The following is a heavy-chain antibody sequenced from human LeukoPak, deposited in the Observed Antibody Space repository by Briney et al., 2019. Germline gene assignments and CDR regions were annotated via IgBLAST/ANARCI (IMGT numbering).Heavy chain of an antibody. CDR2: IYHSGST. D-gene: IGHD3-3*01. V-gene: IGHV4-38-2*01. Sequence: GSLRLSCAASGFTFSSYNMNWVRQPPGKGLEWIGSIYHSGSTYYNPSLKSRVTISVDTSKNQFSLKLSSVTAADTAVYYCARGYYDFWSGYCLRMTNFDYWGQGTLVTVSS. CDR3: ARGYYDFWSGYCLRMTNFDY. J-gene: IGHJ4*02. CDR1: GFTFSSYN.